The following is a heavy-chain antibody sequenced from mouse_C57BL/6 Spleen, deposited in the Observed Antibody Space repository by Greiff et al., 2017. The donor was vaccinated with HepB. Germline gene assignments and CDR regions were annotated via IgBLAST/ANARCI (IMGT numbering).Heavy chain of an antibody. CDR2: IRLKSDNYAT. J-gene: IGHJ4*01. CDR3: TGNLLLVYYAMDY. V-gene: IGHV6-3*01. Sequence: EVQGVESGGGLVQPGGSMKLSCVASGFTFSNYWMNWVRQSPEKGLEWVAQIRLKSDNYATHYAESVKGRFTISRDDSKSSVYLQMNNLRAEDTGIYYCTGNLLLVYYAMDYWGQGTSVTVSS. D-gene: IGHD1-1*01. CDR1: GFTFSNYW.